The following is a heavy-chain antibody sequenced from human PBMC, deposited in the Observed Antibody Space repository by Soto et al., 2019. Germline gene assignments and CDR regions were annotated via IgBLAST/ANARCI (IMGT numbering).Heavy chain of an antibody. Sequence: SVKVSCKAAGYTFTGYYVHWVRQAPGQGLEWMGWINPKSGGTIYPQKFQGRVNMTRDTSISTAYMELSSLRFDDTAVYYCATTGNYGSGTSFRVDYWGQGTLVTVSS. CDR2: INPKSGGT. J-gene: IGHJ4*02. V-gene: IGHV1-2*02. CDR3: ATTGNYGSGTSFRVDY. D-gene: IGHD3-10*01. CDR1: GYTFTGYY.